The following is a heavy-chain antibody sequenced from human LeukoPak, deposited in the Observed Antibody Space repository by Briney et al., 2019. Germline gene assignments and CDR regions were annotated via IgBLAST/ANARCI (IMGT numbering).Heavy chain of an antibody. CDR1: GGSISSGGYS. D-gene: IGHD6-13*01. V-gene: IGHV4-30-2*01. CDR3: ARLPIAAAGTYYYYGMAV. CDR2: IYHSGST. J-gene: IGHJ6*02. Sequence: SQTLSLTCAVSGGSISSGGYSWSWIRQPPGKGLEWIGYIYHSGSTYYNPSLKSRVTISVDRSKNQFSLKLSSVTAADTAVYYCARLPIAAAGTYYYYGMAVWGQGTTVTVSS.